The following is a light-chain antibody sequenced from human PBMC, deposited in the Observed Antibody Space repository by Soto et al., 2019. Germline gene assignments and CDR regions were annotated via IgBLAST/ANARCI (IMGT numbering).Light chain of an antibody. CDR3: CSYAGSSTLPYV. J-gene: IGLJ1*01. CDR2: EVT. CDR1: SSDVGSYNL. V-gene: IGLV2-23*02. Sequence: QSALTQPASVSGSPGQSITISCTGTSSDVGSYNLVSWYQHHPGKAPKLIIYEVTKRPSGVSNRFSGSKSGNTASLTISGLQAEDEADYYCCSYAGSSTLPYVFGAGTKVTVL.